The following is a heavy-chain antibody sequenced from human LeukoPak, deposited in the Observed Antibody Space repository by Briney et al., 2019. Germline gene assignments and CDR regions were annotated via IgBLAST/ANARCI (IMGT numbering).Heavy chain of an antibody. CDR3: ARGPYGYYMDV. J-gene: IGHJ6*03. V-gene: IGHV4-38-2*02. CDR1: NYSISNSLY. D-gene: IGHD4-17*01. Sequence: SETLSLTCSGSNYSISNSLYWGWLRQPPGKRLEWIGSIYRSGSTFYNPSLKSRVTISLDTSKNQFSLKLSSVTAADTAVYFCARGPYGYYMDVWGKGTTVTVSS. CDR2: IYRSGST.